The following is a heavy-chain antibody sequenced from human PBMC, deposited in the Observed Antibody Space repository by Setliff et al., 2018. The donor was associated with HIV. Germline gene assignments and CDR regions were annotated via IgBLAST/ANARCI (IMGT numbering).Heavy chain of an antibody. CDR3: AREGEAASYYFED. Sequence: PGGSLRLSCATSGFTFSNFWMTWVRQAPGKGLEWVANIKEDGSETFYVDSVKGRFTMSRDNAKNLVYLEMNSLKVEDTAVYYCAREGEAASYYFEDWGQGTLVTVSS. V-gene: IGHV3-7*01. J-gene: IGHJ4*02. CDR1: GFTFSNFW. CDR2: IKEDGSET. D-gene: IGHD3-10*01.